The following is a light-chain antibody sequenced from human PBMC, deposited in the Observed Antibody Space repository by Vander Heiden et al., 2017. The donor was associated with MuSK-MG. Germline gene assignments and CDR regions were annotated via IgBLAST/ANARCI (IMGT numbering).Light chain of an antibody. CDR2: DVS. V-gene: IGLV2-14*01. CDR3: SSYTGSNTRV. Sequence: SALTQPASVSGSPGPSITISCTGTSSDVGRDNYVSWYQQVPGKAPKLMIYDVSYRPSGVSNRFSGSKSGNTASLTISGLQAGDEADYYCSSYTGSNTRVFGTGTKVTVL. J-gene: IGLJ1*01. CDR1: SSDVGRDNY.